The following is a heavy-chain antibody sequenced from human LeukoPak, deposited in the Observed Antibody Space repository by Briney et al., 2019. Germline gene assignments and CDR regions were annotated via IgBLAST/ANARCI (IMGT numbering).Heavy chain of an antibody. CDR2: IIPILSIA. V-gene: IGHV1-69*04. J-gene: IGHJ4*02. CDR1: GGTFSSYA. Sequence: ASVKVSCKASGGTFSSYAISWVRQAPGQGLEWMGRIIPILSIANYAQKFQGRVTITADKSTSTAYMELSSLRSEDTAVYYCARAYYYDSSGYAYPFDYWGQGTLVTVSS. D-gene: IGHD3-22*01. CDR3: ARAYYYDSSGYAYPFDY.